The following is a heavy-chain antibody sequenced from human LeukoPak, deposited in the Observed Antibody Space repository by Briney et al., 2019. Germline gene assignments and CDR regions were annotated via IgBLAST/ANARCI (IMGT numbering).Heavy chain of an antibody. CDR2: IYYSGST. D-gene: IGHD3-10*01. V-gene: IGHV4-39*01. Sequence: SETLSLTCTVSGGSISSSSYYWGWIRQPPGKGLEWIGSIYYSGSTYYNPSLKSRVTISVDTSKNQFSLKLSSVTAADTAVYYCARAKRSWVAVRGVSWFDPWGQGTLVTVSS. CDR1: GGSISSSSYY. CDR3: ARAKRSWVAVRGVSWFDP. J-gene: IGHJ5*02.